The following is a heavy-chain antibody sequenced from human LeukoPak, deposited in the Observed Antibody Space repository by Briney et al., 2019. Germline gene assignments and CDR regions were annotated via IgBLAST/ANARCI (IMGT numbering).Heavy chain of an antibody. CDR3: ARDRRNPYDILTGYWDNWFDP. J-gene: IGHJ5*02. Sequence: SVKVSRKASGGTFSNYAISWVRQAPGQGLEWMGGILPIFGIPNYAQSFQGRVTITTDGSTGTAYMELSTLRSDDTAVYYCARDRRNPYDILTGYWDNWFDPWGQGTLVTVSS. D-gene: IGHD3-9*01. V-gene: IGHV1-69*05. CDR2: ILPIFGIP. CDR1: GGTFSNYA.